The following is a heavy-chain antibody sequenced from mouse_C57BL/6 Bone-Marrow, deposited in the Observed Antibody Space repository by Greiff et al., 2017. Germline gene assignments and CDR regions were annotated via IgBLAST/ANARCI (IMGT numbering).Heavy chain of an antibody. CDR1: GYSITSDY. J-gene: IGHJ3*01. D-gene: IGHD1-1*01. V-gene: IGHV3-8*01. Sequence: EVKVVESGPGLAKPSQTLSLTCSVTGYSITSDYWNWIRKFPGNKLEYMGYISYSGSTYYNPSLKSRISITRDTSKNQYYLQLNPVTTEDTATYYCARYYYYVPSWFAYWGQGTLVTVSA. CDR2: ISYSGST. CDR3: ARYYYYVPSWFAY.